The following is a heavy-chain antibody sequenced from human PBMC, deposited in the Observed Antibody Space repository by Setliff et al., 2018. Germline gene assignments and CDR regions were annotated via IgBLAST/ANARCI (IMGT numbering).Heavy chain of an antibody. V-gene: IGHV4-34*01. CDR1: GGSFSGYY. CDR3: ARGFYYYYYYHMDV. CDR2: INHSGST. Sequence: PSETLSLTCAVYGGSFSGYYWSWIRQPPGKGLEWIGEINHSGSTNYNPSLKSRVTISVDTSKNQFSLKLSSVTAADTAVYYCARGFYYYYYYHMDVWGKGTTVTVSS. J-gene: IGHJ6*03.